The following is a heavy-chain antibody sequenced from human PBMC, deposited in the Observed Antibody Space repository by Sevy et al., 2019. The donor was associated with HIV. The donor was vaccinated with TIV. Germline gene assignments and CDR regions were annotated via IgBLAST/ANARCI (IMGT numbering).Heavy chain of an antibody. CDR2: SYHDGRT. CDR3: VREVGHLMRIDY. J-gene: IGHJ4*02. Sequence: SETLSLTCAVSGDSISSDSWWTWVRQSPEKGLEWIGESYHDGRTNYNPSLWGRATISVNLSKNQCSLDLTSVTAADTAVYYCVREVGHLMRIDYWGQGTLVTVSS. CDR1: GDSISSDSW. V-gene: IGHV4-4*02.